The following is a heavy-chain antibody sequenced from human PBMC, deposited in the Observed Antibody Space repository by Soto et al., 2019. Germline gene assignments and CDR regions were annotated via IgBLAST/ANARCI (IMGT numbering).Heavy chain of an antibody. CDR2: IKSKTDGGTT. D-gene: IGHD2-2*01. J-gene: IGHJ6*02. V-gene: IGHV3-15*07. CDR1: GFTFSNYW. Sequence: PGGSLRLSCEASGFTFSNYWMNWVRQAPGKGLEWVGRIKSKTDGGTTDYAAPVKGRFTISRDDSKNTLYLQMNSLKTEDTAVYYCTTSHDDVVLVPAADYYYYGMDVWGQGTTVTVSS. CDR3: TTSHDDVVLVPAADYYYYGMDV.